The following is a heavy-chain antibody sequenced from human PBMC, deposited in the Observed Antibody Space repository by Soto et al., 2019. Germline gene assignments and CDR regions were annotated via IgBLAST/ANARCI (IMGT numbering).Heavy chain of an antibody. D-gene: IGHD1-1*01. J-gene: IGHJ4*02. V-gene: IGHV3-23*01. CDR2: ISDSGDGT. Sequence: PGGSLRLSCAASGFTFRSYAMSWVRQAPGKGLEWVSGISDSGDGTYYTQSVEGRFTISRDNSKNTLFLQMNSLRAEDTAVYYCAKKQLERHFGFYYCGQGSLVTVSS. CDR3: AKKQLERHFGFYY. CDR1: GFTFRSYA.